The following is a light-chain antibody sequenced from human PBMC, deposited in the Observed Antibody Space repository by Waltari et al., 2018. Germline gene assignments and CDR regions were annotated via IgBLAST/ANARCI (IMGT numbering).Light chain of an antibody. CDR1: QSVLYSSNNKNY. CDR3: QQYYRTPPWT. V-gene: IGKV4-1*01. CDR2: WAS. J-gene: IGKJ1*01. Sequence: DIVMTQSPDSLAVSLGERATINCKSSQSVLYSSNNKNYLAWYQQKPGQPPKLLIYWASTRESGVPDRFSGSGSGTDFTLTISSLQAEDVAVYYCQQYYRTPPWTFGQGTQVEIK.